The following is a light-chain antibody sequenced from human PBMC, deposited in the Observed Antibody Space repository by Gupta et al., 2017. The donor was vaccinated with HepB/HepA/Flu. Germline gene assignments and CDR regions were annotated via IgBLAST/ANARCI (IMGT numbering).Light chain of an antibody. CDR1: KLGDKY. Sequence: SYEVTPPPSVSGSPGQTARITGTGSKLGDKYVYWYQQKPGLYPVLVIYQDSLRPSWISERFSGSHTDITAALAISWTQPMDEAGYYCQSWDISSLVVYGVGTKLTVL. J-gene: IGLJ3*02. CDR2: QDS. CDR3: QSWDISSLVV. V-gene: IGLV3-1*01.